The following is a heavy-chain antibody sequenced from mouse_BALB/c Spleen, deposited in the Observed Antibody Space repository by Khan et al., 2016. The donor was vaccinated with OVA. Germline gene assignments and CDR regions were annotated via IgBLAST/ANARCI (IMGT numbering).Heavy chain of an antibody. V-gene: IGHV2-6-4*01. D-gene: IGHD2-14*01. CDR1: GFSLSRYN. CDR2: IWGGGGT. CDR3: ARAYYRYDGYYAMDY. J-gene: IGHJ4*01. Sequence: VQLQESGPGLVAPSQSLSITCTVSGFSLSRYNIHWVRQPPGKGLEWPGMIWGGGGTDYNSTLKSRLSIRKDNSKNQVFLKMNSLQTDDTAMYYCARAYYRYDGYYAMDYWGQGTPVTVSS.